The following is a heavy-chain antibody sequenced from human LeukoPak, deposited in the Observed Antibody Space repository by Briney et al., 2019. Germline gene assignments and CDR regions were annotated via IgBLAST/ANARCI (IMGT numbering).Heavy chain of an antibody. CDR2: INHSGST. J-gene: IGHJ6*03. D-gene: IGHD4-11*01. Sequence: SETLSLTCTVSGGSISSYYWSWIRQPPGKGLEWIGEINHSGSTNYNPSLKSRVTISVDTSKNQFSLKLSSVTAADTAVYYCARVNSNHYYYYYMDVWGKGTTVTVSS. CDR3: ARVNSNHYYYYYMDV. CDR1: GGSISSYY. V-gene: IGHV4-34*01.